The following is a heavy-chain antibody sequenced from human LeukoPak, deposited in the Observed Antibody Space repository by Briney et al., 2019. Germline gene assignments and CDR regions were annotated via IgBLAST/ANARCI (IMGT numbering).Heavy chain of an antibody. CDR2: IYFTGST. D-gene: IGHD1-26*01. CDR3: ARDSGLRRWELSTIYNYGMDV. V-gene: IGHV4-59*01. Sequence: SETLSLTCTVAGGSIRNYYWSWIRQPPGKGLEWIGYIYFTGSTNYNPSLQSRVTISVDTSQNQFSLKLTSVTAADTAVYFCARDSGLRRWELSTIYNYGMDVWGQGTTVTVSS. CDR1: GGSIRNYY. J-gene: IGHJ6*02.